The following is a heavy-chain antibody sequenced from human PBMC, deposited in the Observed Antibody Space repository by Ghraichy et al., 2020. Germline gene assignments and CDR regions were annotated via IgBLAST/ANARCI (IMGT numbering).Heavy chain of an antibody. D-gene: IGHD3-22*01. J-gene: IGHJ3*02. CDR1: GFTFSSYW. CDR3: ARDLDYYDSSGYYSDAFDI. V-gene: IGHV3-74*01. Sequence: GGSLRLSCAASGFTFSSYWMHWVRQAPGKGLVWVSRINSDGSSTSYADSVKGRFTISRDNAKNTLYLQMNSLRAEDTAVYYCARDLDYYDSSGYYSDAFDIWGQGTMVTVSS. CDR2: INSDGSST.